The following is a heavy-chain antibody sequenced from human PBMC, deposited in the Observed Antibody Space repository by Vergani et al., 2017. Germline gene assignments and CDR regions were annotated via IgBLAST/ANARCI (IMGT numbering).Heavy chain of an antibody. CDR3: ARALLRTDYYDGSGSLGYFDY. CDR1: GYTFTSYY. D-gene: IGHD3-22*01. J-gene: IGHJ4*03. CDR2: INPSGGST. Sequence: QVQLVQSGAEVKKPGASVKVSCKASGYTFTSYYMHWAPQAPGQGLEWRGIINPSGGSTSYAQKFQGRVTMTRDASTGTVYMELNSLRTEDTAVYYCARALLRTDYYDGSGSLGYFDYWGQGTLVTVSS. V-gene: IGHV1-46*03.